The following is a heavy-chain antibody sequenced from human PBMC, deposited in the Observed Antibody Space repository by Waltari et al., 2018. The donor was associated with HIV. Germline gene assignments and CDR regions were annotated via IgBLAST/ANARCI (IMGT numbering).Heavy chain of an antibody. J-gene: IGHJ4*02. CDR1: GLPVRIYW. CDR3: ARAYSGTYRIGDY. D-gene: IGHD1-26*01. Sequence: EVQLVVPGVALVLPGGALVGACVAPGLPVRIYWRTWVRRAPGKGLEWVANIKQDGNEKNYLDSVKGRFTISRDNAKNSLYLQMNNLRDEDSATYYCARAYSGTYRIGDYWGQGTLVTVSS. V-gene: IGHV3-7*01. CDR2: IKQDGNEK.